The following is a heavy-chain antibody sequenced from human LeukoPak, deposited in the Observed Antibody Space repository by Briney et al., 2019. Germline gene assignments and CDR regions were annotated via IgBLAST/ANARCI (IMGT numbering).Heavy chain of an antibody. V-gene: IGHV4-59*12. CDR1: GGSISSYY. D-gene: IGHD3-16*02. CDR2: ICYSGST. J-gene: IGHJ3*02. Sequence: SETLSLTCTVSGGSISSYYWSWIRQPPGKGLEWIGYICYSGSTNYNPSLKSRVTISVDTSKNQFSLKLSSVTAADTAVYYCARAFRTYRFEPTDAFDIWGQGTMVTVSS. CDR3: ARAFRTYRFEPTDAFDI.